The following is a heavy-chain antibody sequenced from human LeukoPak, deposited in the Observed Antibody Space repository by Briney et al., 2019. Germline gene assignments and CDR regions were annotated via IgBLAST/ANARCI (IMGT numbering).Heavy chain of an antibody. J-gene: IGHJ4*02. Sequence: GGSLRLSCAASGFTFSKYWMSWVRQVPGKGLEWVVNINEGGNEKNYVDSVKGRFTVSRDNAQNSLYLQMNSLRVEDTAVYYCARHPNSNWDYWGQGTLVIVSS. D-gene: IGHD6-13*01. V-gene: IGHV3-7*03. CDR3: ARHPNSNWDY. CDR1: GFTFSKYW. CDR2: INEGGNEK.